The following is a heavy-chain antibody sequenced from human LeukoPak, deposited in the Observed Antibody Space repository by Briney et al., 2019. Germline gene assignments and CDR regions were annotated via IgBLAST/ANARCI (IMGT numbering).Heavy chain of an antibody. J-gene: IGHJ6*03. Sequence: SVKVSCKASGGTFSSYAISWVRQAPGQGLEWMGGIIPIFGTANYAQKFQGRVTITTDESTSTAYMELSSLRSEDTAVYYCARGDGSSTYYYYYNMDVGGKGPTVTIPS. CDR3: ARGDGSSTYYYYYNMDV. CDR1: GGTFSSYA. D-gene: IGHD6-6*01. CDR2: IIPIFGTA. V-gene: IGHV1-69*05.